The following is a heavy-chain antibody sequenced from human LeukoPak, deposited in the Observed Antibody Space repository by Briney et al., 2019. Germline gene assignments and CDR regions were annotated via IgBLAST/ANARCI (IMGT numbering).Heavy chain of an antibody. CDR3: AKDSSGWYGTYYYYMDV. V-gene: IGHV3-23*01. Sequence: PGGSLRLSCAASGFTFSSYAMSWVRQAPGKGLGWVSAISGSGGSTYYADSVKGRFTISRDNSKNTLYLQMNSLRAEDTAVYYCAKDSSGWYGTYYYYMDVWGKGTTVTVSS. D-gene: IGHD6-19*01. CDR2: ISGSGGST. J-gene: IGHJ6*03. CDR1: GFTFSSYA.